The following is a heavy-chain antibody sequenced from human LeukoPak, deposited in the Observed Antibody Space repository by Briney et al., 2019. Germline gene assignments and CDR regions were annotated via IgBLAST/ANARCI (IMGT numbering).Heavy chain of an antibody. CDR1: GGSFSGYY. CDR2: INHSGST. J-gene: IGHJ4*02. Sequence: SETLSLTCAVYGGSFSGYYWSWIRQPPGKGLEWTGEINHSGSTNYNPSLKSRVTISVDTSKNQFSLKLSSVTAADTAVYYCARRGGHPTPYMKWGQGTLVTVSS. V-gene: IGHV4-34*01. CDR3: ARRGGHPTPYMK. D-gene: IGHD2-15*01.